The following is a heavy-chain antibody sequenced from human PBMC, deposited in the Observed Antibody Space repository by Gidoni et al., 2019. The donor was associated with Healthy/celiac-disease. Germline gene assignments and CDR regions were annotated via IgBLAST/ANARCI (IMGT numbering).Heavy chain of an antibody. CDR2: IFSNDEK. V-gene: IGHV2-26*01. Sequence: QVTLKESGPVLVKPTETLTLTCTVSGFALSNDRMGVSWIRQPPGKALEWLAHIFSNDEKSYSTSLKSRLTISKDTSKSQVVLTMTNMDPVYTATYYCARMGRGYCSGGSCPLDFDYWGQGTLVTVSS. CDR1: GFALSNDRMG. CDR3: ARMGRGYCSGGSCPLDFDY. D-gene: IGHD2-15*01. J-gene: IGHJ4*02.